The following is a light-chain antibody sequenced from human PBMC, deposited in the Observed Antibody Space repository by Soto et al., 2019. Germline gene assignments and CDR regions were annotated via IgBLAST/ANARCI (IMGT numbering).Light chain of an antibody. V-gene: IGKV3-15*01. J-gene: IGKJ1*01. Sequence: LMTQSPATLSVSPGESATLSRRAGQYISTNLAWYQQRPGQAPRLLIYGASTRATGIPARFSGSGSGTEFTLTISSLQSEDSAVYYCHQYTNWPPWTFGQGTRVEIK. CDR3: HQYTNWPPWT. CDR2: GAS. CDR1: QYISTN.